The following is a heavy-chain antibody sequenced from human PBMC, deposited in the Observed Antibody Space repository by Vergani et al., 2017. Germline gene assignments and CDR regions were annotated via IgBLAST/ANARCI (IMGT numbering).Heavy chain of an antibody. J-gene: IGHJ4*02. CDR2: IRGSGGST. CDR1: GFTFRSYA. D-gene: IGHD5-24*01. Sequence: EAQLLESGGGLVQPGGSLRLFCAASGFTFRSYAMSWVRQAPGKGLEWVSAIRGSGGSTYYADSVKGRFTISRDNSQNTLYLQMDSRRAEDPAVYYCAKDSVMATIGEGNYWGQGTLVTVSS. CDR3: AKDSVMATIGEGNY. V-gene: IGHV3-23*01.